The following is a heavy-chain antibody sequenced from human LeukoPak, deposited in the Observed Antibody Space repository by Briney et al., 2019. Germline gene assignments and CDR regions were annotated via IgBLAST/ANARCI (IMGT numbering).Heavy chain of an antibody. Sequence: PSVTLSLTCTVSGGSIKSHYWSWIRQTPGKGLEWIGCIYESGSTYHNSSLKSRVTISVDMSKNQFSLKVSSVTAADTAVYYCARGGSSWSYAMDVWGQGTTVTVSS. CDR1: GGSIKSHY. V-gene: IGHV4-59*11. CDR2: IYESGST. CDR3: ARGGSSWSYAMDV. D-gene: IGHD6-13*01. J-gene: IGHJ6*02.